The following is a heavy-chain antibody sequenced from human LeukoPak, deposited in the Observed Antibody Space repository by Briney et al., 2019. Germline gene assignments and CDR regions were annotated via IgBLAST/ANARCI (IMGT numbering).Heavy chain of an antibody. Sequence: PSETLSLTCTVSGYSISSGYYWGWIRQPPGKGLEWIGSIYHSGSTYYNPSLKSRVTISVDTSKNQFSLKLSSVTAADTAVYYCARARQQLASSFDYWGQGTLVTVSS. D-gene: IGHD6-13*01. CDR1: GYSISSGYY. J-gene: IGHJ4*02. CDR3: ARARQQLASSFDY. CDR2: IYHSGST. V-gene: IGHV4-38-2*02.